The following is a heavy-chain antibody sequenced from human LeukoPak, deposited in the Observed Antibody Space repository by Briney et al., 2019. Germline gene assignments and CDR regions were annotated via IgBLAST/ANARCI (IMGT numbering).Heavy chain of an antibody. CDR2: ISAYNGNT. Sequence: ASVKVSCKASGYTFTSYGISWVRQAPGQGLEWMGWISAYNGNTNYAQKLQGRITMTTDTSTSTAYMELRSLRSDDTAVYYCAKILYGGRYNWFDPWGQGTLVTVSS. J-gene: IGHJ5*02. V-gene: IGHV1-18*01. D-gene: IGHD2-8*01. CDR1: GYTFTSYG. CDR3: AKILYGGRYNWFDP.